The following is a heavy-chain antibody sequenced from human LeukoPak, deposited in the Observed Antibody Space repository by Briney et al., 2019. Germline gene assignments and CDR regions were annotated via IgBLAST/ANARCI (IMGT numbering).Heavy chain of an antibody. J-gene: IGHJ4*02. D-gene: IGHD3-16*01. V-gene: IGHV1-2*02. CDR1: GYTFTGYQ. Sequence: GASVKVSCKASGYTFTGYQIYWVRQAPGQGLEYMGWINPNSYDTNYAQKFQGRVTMTRDTSISTAYMELSGLRSDDTAVYYCARNYLGLHYWGQGTLVTVSS. CDR3: ARNYLGLHY. CDR2: INPNSYDT.